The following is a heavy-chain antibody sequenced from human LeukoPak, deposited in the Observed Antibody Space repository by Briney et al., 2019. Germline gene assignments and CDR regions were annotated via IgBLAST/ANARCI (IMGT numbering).Heavy chain of an antibody. V-gene: IGHV3-23*01. Sequence: RGSLRLSCAASGFTFSSYWMSWVRQAPGKGLEWVSAISGSGGSTYYADSVKGRFTISRDNSKNTLYLQMNSLRAEDTAVYYCAKDLFLRLSYYFDYWGQGTLVTVSS. J-gene: IGHJ4*02. D-gene: IGHD3-3*01. CDR1: GFTFSSYW. CDR2: ISGSGGST. CDR3: AKDLFLRLSYYFDY.